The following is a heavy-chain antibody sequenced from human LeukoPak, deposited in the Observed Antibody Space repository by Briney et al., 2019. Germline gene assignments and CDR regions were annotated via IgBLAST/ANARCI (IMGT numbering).Heavy chain of an antibody. Sequence: SETLSLTCTVSGGSISSDSYYWGWIRQPPGKGLEWIGEINHSGSTNYNPSLKSRVTISVDTSKNQFSLKLSSVTAADTAVYYCARGTWALRFDPWGRGTLVTVSS. D-gene: IGHD2-2*01. J-gene: IGHJ5*02. CDR2: INHSGST. CDR1: GGSISSDSYY. CDR3: ARGTWALRFDP. V-gene: IGHV4-39*07.